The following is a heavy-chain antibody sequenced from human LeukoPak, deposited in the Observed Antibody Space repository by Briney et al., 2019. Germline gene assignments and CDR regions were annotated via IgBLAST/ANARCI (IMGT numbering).Heavy chain of an antibody. V-gene: IGHV4-34*01. CDR3: ARRIAWFDP. D-gene: IGHD2-21*01. CDR1: GGSFSGYY. CDR2: INHSGST. J-gene: IGHJ5*02. Sequence: KPSETLSLTCAVYGGSFSGYYWSWIRQPPGKGLEWIGEINHSGSTNYNPSLKSRVTIPVDTSKNQFSLKLSSVTAADTAVYYCARRIAWFDPWGQGTLVTVSS.